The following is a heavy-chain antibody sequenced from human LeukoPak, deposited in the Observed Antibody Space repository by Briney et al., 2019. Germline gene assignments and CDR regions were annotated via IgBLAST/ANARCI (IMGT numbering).Heavy chain of an antibody. CDR1: GYTLTELS. J-gene: IGHJ4*02. Sequence: ASVKVSCKVSGYTLTELSMHWVRQAPGKGLEWMGGFDPEDGETIYAQKFQGRVTMTEDTSTDTAYMELSSLRAEDTAVYYCARAMEYYGSGSYLGYWGQGTLVTVSS. D-gene: IGHD3-10*01. V-gene: IGHV1-24*01. CDR3: ARAMEYYGSGSYLGY. CDR2: FDPEDGET.